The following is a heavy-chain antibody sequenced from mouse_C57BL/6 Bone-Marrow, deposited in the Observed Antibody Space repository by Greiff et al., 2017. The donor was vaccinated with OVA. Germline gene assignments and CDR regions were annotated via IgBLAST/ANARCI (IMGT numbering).Heavy chain of an antibody. J-gene: IGHJ4*01. Sequence: EVKVEESVAELVRPGASVTLSCTASGFNIQNTYMHWVKQRPEQGLEWIGRIDPANGNTNYAPKFPGKATLTADTSSHPAYLQLSSLTSEDTAIYYCARDLLWYLYYYAMDYWGQGTSVTVSS. D-gene: IGHD2-1*01. CDR1: GFNIQNTY. CDR2: IDPANGNT. CDR3: ARDLLWYLYYYAMDY. V-gene: IGHV14-3*01.